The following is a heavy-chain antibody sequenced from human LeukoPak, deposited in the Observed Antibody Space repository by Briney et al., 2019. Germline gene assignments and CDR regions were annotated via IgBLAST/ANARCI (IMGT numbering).Heavy chain of an antibody. Sequence: PGGSLRLSCAASGFTVSSYSMDWVRQAPGKGLEWVASISSISGYVYYADSVKGGFTLSRYNAKNSLYLQMHRLRAEDTAGYSCARASTVIDCRWGSDYWGQGTLVTVSS. D-gene: IGHD4-17*01. CDR3: ARASTVIDCRWGSDY. J-gene: IGHJ4*02. CDR1: GFTVSSYS. CDR2: ISSISGYV. V-gene: IGHV3-21*01.